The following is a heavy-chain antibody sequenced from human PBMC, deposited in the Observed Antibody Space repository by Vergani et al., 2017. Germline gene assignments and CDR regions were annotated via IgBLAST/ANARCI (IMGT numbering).Heavy chain of an antibody. Sequence: EVQLVESGGGLVKPGGSLRLSCAASGFTFSSYSMNWVRQAPGKGLEWVSSISSSSSYIYYADSVKGRFTISRDNAKNSLYLQMNSLRAEDTAVYYSARDAGFGGKKGRYYGMDVWGQGTTVTVSS. CDR3: ARDAGFGGKKGRYYGMDV. CDR2: ISSSSSYI. CDR1: GFTFSSYS. V-gene: IGHV3-21*01. D-gene: IGHD3-10*01. J-gene: IGHJ6*02.